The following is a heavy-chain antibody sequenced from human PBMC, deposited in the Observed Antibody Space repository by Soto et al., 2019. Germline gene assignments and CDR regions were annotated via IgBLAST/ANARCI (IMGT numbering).Heavy chain of an antibody. D-gene: IGHD7-27*01. Sequence: GESLKISCAASGFTFSSYWMSWVRQAPGKGLEWVANIKQDGSEKYYVDSVKGRFTISRDNAKNSLYLQMNSLRAEDTAVYYCAREKTGDNDYWGQGTLVTVSS. CDR2: IKQDGSEK. J-gene: IGHJ4*02. CDR1: GFTFSSYW. CDR3: AREKTGDNDY. V-gene: IGHV3-7*03.